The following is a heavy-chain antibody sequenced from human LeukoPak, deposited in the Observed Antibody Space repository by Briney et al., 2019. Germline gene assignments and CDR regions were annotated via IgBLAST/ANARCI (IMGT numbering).Heavy chain of an antibody. V-gene: IGHV1-46*01. Sequence: ASVKVSCKASGYTFTSYYMHWVRQAPGQGLEWMGIINPSGGSTSYAQKFQGRVTMTRDTSTSTVYMELSSLRSEDTAVYYCARDGSCGGDCSSAGIYGMDVWGQGTTVTVSS. D-gene: IGHD2-21*02. CDR1: GYTFTSYY. CDR3: ARDGSCGGDCSSAGIYGMDV. CDR2: INPSGGST. J-gene: IGHJ6*02.